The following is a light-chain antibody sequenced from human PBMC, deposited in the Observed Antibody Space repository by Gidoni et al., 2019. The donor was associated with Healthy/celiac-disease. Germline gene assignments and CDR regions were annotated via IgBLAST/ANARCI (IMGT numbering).Light chain of an antibody. V-gene: IGKV3-15*01. CDR3: QQYNNWPRGWT. CDR2: GAS. Sequence: EIVMTQSPATLSVSPGDRATLSCRASQSVSSNLAWYQQKPGQAPRLLIYGASTRATGIPARFSGSGSGTEFTLTISSLQSEDFAVYYCQQYNNWPRGWTFGQGTKVEIK. CDR1: QSVSSN. J-gene: IGKJ1*01.